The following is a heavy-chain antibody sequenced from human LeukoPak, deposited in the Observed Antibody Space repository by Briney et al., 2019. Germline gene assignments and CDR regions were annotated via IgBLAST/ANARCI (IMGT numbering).Heavy chain of an antibody. V-gene: IGHV4-30-4*01. CDR2: IYYSGTT. CDR3: ARESMITFGGVIVDY. Sequence: SETLSLTCTVSGGSISSGDYYWSWIRQAPGKGLEWIGYIYYSGTTYYNPSLRSRVSISVDTSQNQFSLKLRSVTAADTAVYYCARESMITFGGVIVDYWGQGTLVTVSS. J-gene: IGHJ4*02. D-gene: IGHD3-16*02. CDR1: GGSISSGDYY.